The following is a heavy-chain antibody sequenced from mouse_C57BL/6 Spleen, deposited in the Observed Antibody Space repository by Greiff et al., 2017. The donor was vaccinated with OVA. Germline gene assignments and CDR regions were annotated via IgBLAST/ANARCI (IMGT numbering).Heavy chain of an antibody. CDR1: GYTFTDYE. Sequence: QVQLQQSGAELVRPGASVTLSCKASGYTFTDYEMHWVKQTPVHGLEWIGAIDPETGGTAYNQKFKGKAILTADKSSSTAYMELRSLTSEDSAVYYCTREVRNSYWGQGTLVTVSA. J-gene: IGHJ3*01. D-gene: IGHD2-14*01. CDR3: TREVRNSY. CDR2: IDPETGGT. V-gene: IGHV1-15*01.